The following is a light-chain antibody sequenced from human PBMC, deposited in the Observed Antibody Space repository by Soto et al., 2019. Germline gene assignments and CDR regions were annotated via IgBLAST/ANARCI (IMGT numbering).Light chain of an antibody. CDR1: XXXVGGYNY. CDR3: SSYTSSTTLV. J-gene: IGLJ3*02. CDR2: DVS. V-gene: IGLV2-14*01. Sequence: QSALTQPASVSGSPGXSITISCTGXXXXVGGYNYVSWYQHHPGKAPKLMIYDVSNRPSGVSNRFSGSKSGNTASLTISGLQAEDEADYYCSSYTSSTTLVFGGGTKVTVL.